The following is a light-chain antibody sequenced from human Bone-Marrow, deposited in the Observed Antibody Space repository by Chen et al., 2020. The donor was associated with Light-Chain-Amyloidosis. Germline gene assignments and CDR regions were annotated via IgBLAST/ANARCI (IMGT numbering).Light chain of an antibody. Sequence: SYELTQPPSVSVSPVQTARITCSGDDLPTKYAYWYQQKPGQAPVLVIHRDTERPSGISERLSGSSSGTTDTLTISGVQAEDEADYHCQSADSSGTYEVIFGGGTKLTVL. CDR2: RDT. J-gene: IGLJ2*01. CDR1: DLPTKY. CDR3: QSADSSGTYEVI. V-gene: IGLV3-25*03.